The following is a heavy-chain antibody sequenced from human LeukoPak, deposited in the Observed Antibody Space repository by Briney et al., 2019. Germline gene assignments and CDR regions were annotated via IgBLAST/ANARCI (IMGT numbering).Heavy chain of an antibody. J-gene: IGHJ4*02. CDR2: IIPIFGTA. V-gene: IGHV1-69*13. CDR3: ARTLYSSSWSSMYYFEY. CDR1: GGTFSSYA. Sequence: ASVKVSCKASGGTFSSYAISWVRQAPGQGLEWMGGIIPIFGTANYAQKFQGRVTITADESTSTAYMELSSLRSEDTAVYYCARTLYSSSWSSMYYFEYWGQGTLVTVSS. D-gene: IGHD6-13*01.